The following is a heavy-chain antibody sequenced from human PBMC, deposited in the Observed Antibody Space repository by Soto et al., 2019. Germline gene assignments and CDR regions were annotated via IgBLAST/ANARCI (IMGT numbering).Heavy chain of an antibody. D-gene: IGHD2-2*02. CDR1: GFTFSSYG. CDR3: AKLACSSTSCYRGYYYYGMDV. CDR2: ISYDGSNK. V-gene: IGHV3-30*18. Sequence: HPGGSLRLSCAASGFTFSSYGMHWVRQAPGKGLEWVAVISYDGSNKYYADSVKGRFTISRDNSKNTLYLQMNSLRAEDTAVYYCAKLACSSTSCYRGYYYYGMDVWGQGTTVTVSS. J-gene: IGHJ6*02.